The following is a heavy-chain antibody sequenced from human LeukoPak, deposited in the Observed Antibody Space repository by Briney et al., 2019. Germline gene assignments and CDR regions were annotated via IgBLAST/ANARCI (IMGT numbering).Heavy chain of an antibody. D-gene: IGHD6-6*01. CDR1: GYTFTSYR. V-gene: IGHV1-18*04. J-gene: IGHJ4*02. CDR2: TSVYNDNA. CDR3: TRDLYWAQHSSTFDY. Sequence: GASVKVSCKASGYTFTSYRITWVRQAPGQGLEWMGWTSVYNDNADYAQKFQGRVTMTADTSTSTAYMELRSLRSDDTAVYYCTRDLYWAQHSSTFDYWGQGTLVTVSS.